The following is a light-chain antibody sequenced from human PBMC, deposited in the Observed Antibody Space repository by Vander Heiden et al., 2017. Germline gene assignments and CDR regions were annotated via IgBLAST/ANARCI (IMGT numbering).Light chain of an antibody. V-gene: IGLV1-44*01. CDR1: SSNIGSNT. CDR2: SNN. J-gene: IGLJ2*01. Sequence: QSVLTQPPSASGTPGQRATISCSGSSSNIGSNTVNWYQQLPGTAPKLLIDSNNQRPAGVPDRFSGSKSGTSASLAISGLQSEDEAEYYCAAWDDSLKKVFGGGTKLTVL. CDR3: AAWDDSLKKV.